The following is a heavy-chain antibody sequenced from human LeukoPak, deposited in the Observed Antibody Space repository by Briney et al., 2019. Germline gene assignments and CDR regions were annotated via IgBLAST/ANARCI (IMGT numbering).Heavy chain of an antibody. CDR3: ARRTRKDYYFDY. CDR1: GGPFSGYY. J-gene: IGHJ4*02. Sequence: SETLSLTCAVYGGPFSGYYWSWIRQPPGKGLEWIGSIYYSGSTYYNPSLKSRVTISVDTSKNQFSLKLSSVTAADTAVYYCARRTRKDYYFDYWGQGTLVTVSS. V-gene: IGHV4-34*01. CDR2: IYYSGST. D-gene: IGHD3/OR15-3a*01.